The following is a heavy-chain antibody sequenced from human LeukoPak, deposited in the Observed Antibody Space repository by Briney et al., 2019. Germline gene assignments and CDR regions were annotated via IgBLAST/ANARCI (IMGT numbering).Heavy chain of an antibody. CDR1: GGSISSGSYY. J-gene: IGHJ4*02. Sequence: SETLSLTCTVSGGSISSGSYYWSWIRQPAGKGLEWIGRIYTSGSTNYNPSLKSRVTISVDTSKNQFSLKLSSVTAADTAVYYCARETHQYFGYYDSCGYFDWGQGTLVTVSS. CDR2: IYTSGST. D-gene: IGHD3-22*01. V-gene: IGHV4-61*02. CDR3: ARETHQYFGYYDSCGYFD.